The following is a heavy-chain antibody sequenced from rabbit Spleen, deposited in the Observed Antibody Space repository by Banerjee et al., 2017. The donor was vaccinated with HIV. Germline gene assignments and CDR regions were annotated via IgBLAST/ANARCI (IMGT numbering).Heavy chain of an antibody. CDR3: ARDSGSSFSSYGMDL. CDR1: GVSFSGDSY. J-gene: IGHJ6*01. CDR2: IEGGSSTFS. Sequence: QQLVESGGGLVKPGASLTLTCIASGVSFSGDSYMCWVRQAPGKGLEWSACIEGGSSTFSYFASWAKGRFTISKTSSTTVTLQMTSLTAADTATYFCARDSGSSFSSYGMDLWGPGTLVTVS. D-gene: IGHD8-1*01. V-gene: IGHV1S40*01.